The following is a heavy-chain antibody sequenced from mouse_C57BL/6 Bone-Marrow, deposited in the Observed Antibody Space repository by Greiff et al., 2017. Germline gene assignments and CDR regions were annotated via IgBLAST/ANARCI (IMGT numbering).Heavy chain of an antibody. V-gene: IGHV3-6*01. CDR2: ISYDGSN. CDR1: GYSITSGYY. Sequence: ESGPGLVKPSQSLSLTCSVTGYSITSGYYWNWIRQFPGNKLEWMGYISYDGSNNYNPSLKNRISITRDTSKNQFFLKLNSVTTEDTATYYCAREQEYYGSIPAWLAYWGQGTLGTVSA. CDR3: AREQEYYGSIPAWLAY. J-gene: IGHJ3*01. D-gene: IGHD1-1*01.